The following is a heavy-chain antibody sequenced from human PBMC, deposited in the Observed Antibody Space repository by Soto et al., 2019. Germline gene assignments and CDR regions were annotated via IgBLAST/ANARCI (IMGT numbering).Heavy chain of an antibody. J-gene: IGHJ4*02. D-gene: IGHD1-26*01. CDR3: SGGVGDAF. CDR1: GFSFRSDW. Sequence: EDQLVESGGGLVQPGGSLRLTCAVSGFSFRSDWMNWVRQAPGKGLEWVAHTNQDGSEKYYLDSVTGRFTIFRDNAKNSLCLQINSLRAEDTSVYYCSGGVGDAFWGQGTLVTVSS. V-gene: IGHV3-7*04. CDR2: TNQDGSEK.